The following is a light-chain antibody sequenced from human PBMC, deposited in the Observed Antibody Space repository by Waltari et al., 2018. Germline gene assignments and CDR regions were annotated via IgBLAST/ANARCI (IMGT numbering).Light chain of an antibody. CDR1: QGISKY. V-gene: IGKV1-27*01. Sequence: DIQMTQSPSSLSASVRDRVTITCRASQGISKYLAWYQQKPGKVPKLLIYAASTLQSGVPSRFSGSGSGTDFTLTSSSLQPEDVATYYCQKDNSAPHTFGGGTKVEIK. CDR3: QKDNSAPHT. J-gene: IGKJ4*01. CDR2: AAS.